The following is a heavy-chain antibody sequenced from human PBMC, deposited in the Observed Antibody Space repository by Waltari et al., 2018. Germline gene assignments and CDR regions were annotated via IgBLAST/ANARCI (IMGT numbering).Heavy chain of an antibody. D-gene: IGHD2-21*02. CDR3: AREWGVMIGTAGFYFDY. CDR1: GLPFRSCT. CDR2: ISGGSSFK. Sequence: EVQLVGSGGGLVKPGGSLRIPCAAPGLPFRSCTLTWVRQAPGKGLEWVSSISGGSSFKYYADSVKGRFTISRDNVNNSLYLQMNSLRVEDTAVYYCAREWGVMIGTAGFYFDYWAQGALVTVFS. J-gene: IGHJ4*02. V-gene: IGHV3-21*01.